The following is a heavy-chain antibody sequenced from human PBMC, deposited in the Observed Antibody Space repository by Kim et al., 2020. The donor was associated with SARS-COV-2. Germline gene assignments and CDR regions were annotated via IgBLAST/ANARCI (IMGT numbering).Heavy chain of an antibody. J-gene: IGHJ4*02. Sequence: SETLSLTCTVSGGSISSSSYYWGWIRQPPGKGLEWIGSIYYSGSTYYNPSLKSRVTISVDTSKNQFSLKLSSVTAADTAVYYCVVSGYEQPPFDYWGQGTLVTVSS. D-gene: IGHD5-12*01. CDR2: IYYSGST. CDR1: GGSISSSSYY. V-gene: IGHV4-39*01. CDR3: VVSGYEQPPFDY.